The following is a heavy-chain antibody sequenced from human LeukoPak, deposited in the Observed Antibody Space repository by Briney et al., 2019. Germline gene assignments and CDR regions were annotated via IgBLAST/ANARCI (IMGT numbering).Heavy chain of an antibody. Sequence: GGSLRLSCAASGFTFSSYWMHWVRQAPGKGLVWVSRINSDGSSTSYADSVKGRFTISRDNAKNTLYLQMNSLRAEDTAVYYCAGRGSGSYFDYWGQGTLVTVSS. CDR3: AGRGSGSYFDY. D-gene: IGHD3-10*01. CDR2: INSDGSST. J-gene: IGHJ4*02. CDR1: GFTFSSYW. V-gene: IGHV3-74*01.